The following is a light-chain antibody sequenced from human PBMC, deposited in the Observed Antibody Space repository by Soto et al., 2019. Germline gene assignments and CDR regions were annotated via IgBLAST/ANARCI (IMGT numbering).Light chain of an antibody. V-gene: IGLV2-8*01. CDR1: SSDVGGYNY. CDR2: EVS. J-gene: IGLJ2*01. CDR3: SSYAGSNNLV. Sequence: QSALTQPPSASGSPGQSVTISCTGTSSDVGGYNYVSWYQQHPGKAPKLMIYEVSKRPSGVPDRFSGSKSGNTSSLTVSGLQAEDDADYYCSSYAGSNNLVFGRGTKVIVL.